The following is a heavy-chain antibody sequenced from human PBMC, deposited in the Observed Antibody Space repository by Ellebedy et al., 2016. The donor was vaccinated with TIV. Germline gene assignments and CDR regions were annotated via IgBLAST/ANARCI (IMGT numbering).Heavy chain of an antibody. V-gene: IGHV1-2*02. CDR1: GYTFTGYR. J-gene: IGHJ4*02. CDR3: ARDYVGSYEY. Sequence: AASVKVSCKASGYTFTGYRLDWVRQAPGQGLEWMGWIDPNSGGTHYPQKFQGRVTMTRDTSISTAYMGLNSLTSDDTAVYYCARDYVGSYEYWGQGTLVAVSS. CDR2: IDPNSGGT. D-gene: IGHD3-10*01.